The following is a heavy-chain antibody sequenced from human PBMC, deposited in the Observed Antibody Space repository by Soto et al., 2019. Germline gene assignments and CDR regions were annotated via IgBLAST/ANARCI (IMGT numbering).Heavy chain of an antibody. CDR2: ISGSAALT. CDR1: GFAFGGFT. CDR3: TRGGVGTTGSCDF. D-gene: IGHD6-13*01. V-gene: IGHV3-23*01. J-gene: IGHJ4*02. Sequence: VQVLESGGGLVQPGGSLRLSCSVSGFAFGGFTMTWVRQAPGKGLEWVSSISGSAALTYYADSVQGRFTISRDNSKSTLYLQMNSLRVEDTAKYYCTRGGVGTTGSCDFWGQGTLVAVSS.